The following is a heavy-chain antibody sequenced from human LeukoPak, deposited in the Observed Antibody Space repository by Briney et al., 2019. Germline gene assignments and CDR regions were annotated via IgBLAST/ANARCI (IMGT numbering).Heavy chain of an antibody. D-gene: IGHD2-15*01. CDR2: IYYSGST. CDR3: ARDVLQAFDI. V-gene: IGHV4-59*01. CDR1: GGSISSYY. J-gene: IGHJ3*02. Sequence: PSETLSLTCTVSGGSISSYYWSWLRQPPGKGLEWIGYIYYSGSTNYNPSLKSRGTISVDTSKNQFSLKLSSVTAADTAVYYCARDVLQAFDIWGQGTMVTVSS.